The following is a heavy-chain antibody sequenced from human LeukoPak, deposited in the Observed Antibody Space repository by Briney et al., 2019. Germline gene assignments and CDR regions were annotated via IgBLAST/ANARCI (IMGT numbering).Heavy chain of an antibody. CDR2: ISSSGSTI. J-gene: IGHJ4*02. CDR1: GFTFSDYY. CDR3: VREMGKGFDSYAEGS. V-gene: IGHV3-11*04. D-gene: IGHD3-10*01. Sequence: GGSLRLSCAASGFTFSDYYMSWIRQAPGKGLEWVSYISSSGSTIYYADSVKGRFTISRDNAKNSLYLQMNSLRAEDTAVYYCVREMGKGFDSYAEGSWGQGTLVTVSS.